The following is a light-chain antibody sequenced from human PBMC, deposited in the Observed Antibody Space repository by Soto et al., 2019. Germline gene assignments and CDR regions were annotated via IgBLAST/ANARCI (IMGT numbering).Light chain of an antibody. J-gene: IGKJ1*01. CDR3: QQYDKWPWT. Sequence: EIVMTQSPATQSVSPGERGTLSCRASQSGSNNLAWYQQNPGQAPRLLIYGASTRATGIPARFSGSGSGTEFTLTISSLQSEDFAVYYCQQYDKWPWTFGQGTKVEIK. CDR1: QSGSNN. V-gene: IGKV3-15*01. CDR2: GAS.